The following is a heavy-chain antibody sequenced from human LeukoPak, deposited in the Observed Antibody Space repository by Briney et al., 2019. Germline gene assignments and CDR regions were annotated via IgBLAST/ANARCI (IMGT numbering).Heavy chain of an antibody. Sequence: GGSLRLSCVVSGISLSNYAMTWVRQAPGKGLEWVSYISERGGSTTYADSVKGRFTISRDNSKNTLYLQMNSLRAEDTAVYYCAADATVEMATIVDYWGQGTLVTVSS. CDR3: AADATVEMATIVDY. CDR2: ISERGGST. V-gene: IGHV3-23*01. D-gene: IGHD5-24*01. J-gene: IGHJ4*02. CDR1: GISLSNYA.